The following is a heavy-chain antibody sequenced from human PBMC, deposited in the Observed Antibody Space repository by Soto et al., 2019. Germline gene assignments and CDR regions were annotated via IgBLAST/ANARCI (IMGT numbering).Heavy chain of an antibody. V-gene: IGHV3-33*01. D-gene: IGHD5-18*01. Sequence: QVQLVESGGGVVQPGRSLRLSCAASGFTFSSYGMHWVRQAPGKGLEWVAVIWYDGSNKYYADSVKGRFTISRDNSKNALYLQMNSLRAEDTAVYYCAREALVDTAMDTTGVDAFDIWGQGTMVNVSS. CDR1: GFTFSSYG. CDR2: IWYDGSNK. CDR3: AREALVDTAMDTTGVDAFDI. J-gene: IGHJ3*02.